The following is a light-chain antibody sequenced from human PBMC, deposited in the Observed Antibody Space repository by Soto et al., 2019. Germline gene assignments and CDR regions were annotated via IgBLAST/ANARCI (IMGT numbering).Light chain of an antibody. CDR3: CSYAGSHVV. J-gene: IGLJ2*01. Sequence: QSALTQPASVSGSPGQSITISCTRASSDVGSYNLVSWYQQHPGKAPKLMIYEGSKRPSGVANRFSGSKSGNTASLTISGLQADDEADYYCCSYAGSHVVFGGGTKLTVL. V-gene: IGLV2-23*01. CDR2: EGS. CDR1: SSDVGSYNL.